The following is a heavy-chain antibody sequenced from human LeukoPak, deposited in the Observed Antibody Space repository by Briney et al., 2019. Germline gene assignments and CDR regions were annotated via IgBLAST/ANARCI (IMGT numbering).Heavy chain of an antibody. D-gene: IGHD5-12*01. Sequence: SETLSLTCTVSGGSISSYYWSWIRQPAGKGLEWIGRIYTSGSTNYNPSLKSRVTMSVDTSKNQFSLKLSSVTAADTAVYYCARETPAYGGYEDGDDYWGQGTLVTVSS. V-gene: IGHV4-4*07. CDR1: GGSISSYY. CDR3: ARETPAYGGYEDGDDY. CDR2: IYTSGST. J-gene: IGHJ4*02.